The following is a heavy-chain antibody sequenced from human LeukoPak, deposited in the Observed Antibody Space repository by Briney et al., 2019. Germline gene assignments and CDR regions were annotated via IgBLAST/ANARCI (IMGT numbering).Heavy chain of an antibody. J-gene: IGHJ4*02. V-gene: IGHV3-7*04. CDR3: ARGQKLRLGELSPLDY. CDR2: IKQDGSQK. Sequence: GGSLRLSCVASGFTFTNYWMNWVRQAPGKGLEWVASIKQDGSQKSYVDSVKGRFTISRDNAKNSLSLQMDSLRAEDTAVYYCARGQKLRLGELSPLDYWGQGTLVTVSS. CDR1: GFTFTNYW. D-gene: IGHD3-16*02.